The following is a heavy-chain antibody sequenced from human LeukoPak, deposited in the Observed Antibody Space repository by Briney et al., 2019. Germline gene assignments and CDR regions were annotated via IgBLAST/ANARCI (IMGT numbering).Heavy chain of an antibody. Sequence: ASVKVSCKASGNTFTSYDINWVRQATGQGLEWMGWMNPNSGNTGYAQKFQGRVTMTRNTSISTAYMELSSLRSEDTAVYYCARGDDFWSGYHIDYWGQGTLVTVSS. CDR3: ARGDDFWSGYHIDY. J-gene: IGHJ4*02. CDR2: MNPNSGNT. D-gene: IGHD3-3*01. CDR1: GNTFTSYD. V-gene: IGHV1-8*01.